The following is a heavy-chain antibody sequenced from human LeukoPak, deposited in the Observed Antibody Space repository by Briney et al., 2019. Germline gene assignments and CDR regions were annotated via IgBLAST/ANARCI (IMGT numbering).Heavy chain of an antibody. CDR3: ARGGGSGWTFDY. D-gene: IGHD6-19*01. CDR1: GGSISSGGYS. J-gene: IGHJ4*02. CDR2: IYHSGST. V-gene: IGHV4-30-2*01. Sequence: SQTLSLTCTVSGGSISSGGYSWSWIRQPPGKGLEWIGYIYHSGSTYYNPSLKSRVTISVDRSKNQFSLKLSSVTAADTAVYYCARGGGSGWTFDYWGQGTLVTVSS.